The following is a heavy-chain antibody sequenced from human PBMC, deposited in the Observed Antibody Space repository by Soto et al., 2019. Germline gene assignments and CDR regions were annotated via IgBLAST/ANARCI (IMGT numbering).Heavy chain of an antibody. J-gene: IGHJ6*02. V-gene: IGHV3-30-3*01. D-gene: IGHD4-17*01. Sequence: QVQLVESGGGVVQPGRSLRLSCAASGFTFSSYAMHWLRHPPGKALEWVAVISYDGSNKYYADSVNGRFTISRDTSNNTMYLQVVTLSADDTALGYSARTTVVETDMDSATDYYCGMDVWGRGTTVTVSS. CDR1: GFTFSSYA. CDR3: ARTTVVETDMDSATDYYCGMDV. CDR2: ISYDGSNK.